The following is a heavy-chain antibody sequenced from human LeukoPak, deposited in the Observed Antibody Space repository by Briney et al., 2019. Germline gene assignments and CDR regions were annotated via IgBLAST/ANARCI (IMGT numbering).Heavy chain of an antibody. CDR2: IYNTGST. Sequence: GGSLRLSCAASGFTVRSHRLIWVRQAPGKGLEWVSVIYNTGSTYYADSVMGRFIISRDISKNTLYLQINGLRPGDTAVYYCATDPGLRWSFDYWGQGTLVTVSS. V-gene: IGHV3-53*05. J-gene: IGHJ4*02. CDR1: GFTVRSHR. CDR3: ATDPGLRWSFDY. D-gene: IGHD4-23*01.